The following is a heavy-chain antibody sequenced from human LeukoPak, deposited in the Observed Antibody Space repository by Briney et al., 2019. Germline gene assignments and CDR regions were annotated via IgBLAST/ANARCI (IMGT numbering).Heavy chain of an antibody. V-gene: IGHV1-69*13. Sequence: GASVKVSCKASGGTFSSYAISWVRQAPGQGLEWMGGIIPIFGTANYAQKFQGRVTITADESTSTAYMELSSLSSEDTAVYYCARYSVQLGAFDIWGQGTMVTVSS. CDR2: IIPIFGTA. J-gene: IGHJ3*02. CDR3: ARYSVQLGAFDI. D-gene: IGHD1-1*01. CDR1: GGTFSSYA.